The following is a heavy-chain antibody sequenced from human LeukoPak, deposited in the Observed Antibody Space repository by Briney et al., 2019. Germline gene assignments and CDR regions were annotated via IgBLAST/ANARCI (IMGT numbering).Heavy chain of an antibody. J-gene: IGHJ4*02. Sequence: SETLSLTCTVSGGSISSSPYYWAWIRQPPGKGLEWIAIISYSGSTYYNPSLNSRVTISVDTSKKQFSLKLNSVTAADTAVYFRARGPGSPSGDNYGRPLDYWGQGTLVTVSS. D-gene: IGHD5-18*01. CDR1: GGSISSSPYY. CDR2: ISYSGST. V-gene: IGHV4-39*07. CDR3: ARGPGSPSGDNYGRPLDY.